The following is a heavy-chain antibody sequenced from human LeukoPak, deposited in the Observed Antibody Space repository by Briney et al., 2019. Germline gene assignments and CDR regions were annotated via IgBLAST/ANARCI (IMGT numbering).Heavy chain of an antibody. V-gene: IGHV4-34*01. CDR1: GGSFSGYY. Sequence: SETLSLTCAVYGGSFSGYYWSWIRQPPGKGLEWIGEINHSGSTNYNPSLKSRVTISVDTSKNQFSLKLSSVTAAETAVYYCARGNIVVVVAAYPGYYYYLDVWGNGTTVTVSS. CDR2: INHSGST. CDR3: ARGNIVVVVAAYPGYYYYLDV. D-gene: IGHD2-15*01. J-gene: IGHJ6*03.